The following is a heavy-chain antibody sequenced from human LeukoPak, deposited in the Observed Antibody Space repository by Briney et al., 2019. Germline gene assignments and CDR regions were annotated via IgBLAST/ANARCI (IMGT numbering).Heavy chain of an antibody. J-gene: IGHJ4*02. CDR3: ARDHPYDSITDY. Sequence: PSETLSLTCAVYGGSFSGYYWSWIRQPPGKGLEWIGEINHSGSTNYNPSLKSRVTISVDTSKNQFSLKLSSVTAADTAVYYCARDHPYDSITDYWGQGTLVTVSS. CDR1: GGSFSGYY. CDR2: INHSGST. D-gene: IGHD3-22*01. V-gene: IGHV4-34*01.